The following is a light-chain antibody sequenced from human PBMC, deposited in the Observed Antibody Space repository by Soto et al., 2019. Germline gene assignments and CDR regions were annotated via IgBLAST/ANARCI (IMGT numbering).Light chain of an antibody. J-gene: IGKJ1*01. V-gene: IGKV1-5*03. CDR1: QTIRRG. Sequence: DIQMTQSPSTLSASLGDRFTITCLPSQTIRRGLAWYLQKPEKAPKHLISEATSIQSGVPSRISDSGSGTEFGIAFSSLKPNEFATYFYEHYSVYPGRFGQGTKVDIK. CDR3: EHYSVYPGR. CDR2: EAT.